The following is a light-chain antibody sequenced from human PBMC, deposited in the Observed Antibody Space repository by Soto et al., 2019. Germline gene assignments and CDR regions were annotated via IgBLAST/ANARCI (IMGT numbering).Light chain of an antibody. V-gene: IGKV3D-20*02. CDR1: QSVGSSS. Sequence: VLTQSPDTLSLSPGERATLSCRASQSVGSSSLGWYQQKPGQAPRLVIFDIRNRATGIPDRFSGSGSGTDCTLTISSLEPEDSAVYYCQQRHMWPVTFGQGTRLEIK. CDR3: QQRHMWPVT. CDR2: DIR. J-gene: IGKJ5*01.